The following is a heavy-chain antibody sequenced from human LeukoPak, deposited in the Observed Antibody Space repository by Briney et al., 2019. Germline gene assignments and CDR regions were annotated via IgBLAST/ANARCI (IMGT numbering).Heavy chain of an antibody. J-gene: IGHJ4*01. D-gene: IGHD2-15*01. Sequence: SETLSLTCTMSGDSIGRLNYFWGWIRQAPGKGLEWVVSMSYSGHTYYNPSLKSRFTTSIDTSKNQLSLNLKSVTAADTAVYYCARDRDVDDFDSWGHGTLVTVSS. CDR3: ARDRDVDDFDS. CDR2: MSYSGHT. V-gene: IGHV4-39*07. CDR1: GDSIGRLNYF.